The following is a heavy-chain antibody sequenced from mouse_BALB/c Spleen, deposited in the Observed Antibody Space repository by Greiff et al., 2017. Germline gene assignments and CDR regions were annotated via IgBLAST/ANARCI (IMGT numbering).Heavy chain of an antibody. CDR1: GFTFSSYT. J-gene: IGHJ2*01. CDR3: ARQELTHYYFDY. V-gene: IGHV5-12-2*01. CDR2: ISNGGGST. Sequence: EVKLVESGGGLVQPGGSLKLSCAASGFTFSSYTMSWVRQTPEKRLEWVAYISNGGGSTYYPDTVKGRFTISRDNAKNTLYLQMSSLKSEDTAMYYCARQELTHYYFDYWGKGTTLTGSS. D-gene: IGHD1-1*01.